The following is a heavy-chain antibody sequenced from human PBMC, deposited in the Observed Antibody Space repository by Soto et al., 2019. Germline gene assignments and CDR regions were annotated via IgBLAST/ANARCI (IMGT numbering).Heavy chain of an antibody. D-gene: IGHD6-13*01. CDR2: IKSKTDGGTT. J-gene: IGHJ6*02. CDR1: GFTFSNAW. V-gene: IGHV3-15*01. Sequence: GGSLRLSCAASGFTFSNAWMSWVRQAPGKGLEWVGRIKSKTDGGTTDYAAPVKGRFTISRDDSKNTLYLQMNSLKTEDTAVYYCTSQGGYSSSWNYYDMDVWGRETTFTVCS. CDR3: TSQGGYSSSWNYYDMDV.